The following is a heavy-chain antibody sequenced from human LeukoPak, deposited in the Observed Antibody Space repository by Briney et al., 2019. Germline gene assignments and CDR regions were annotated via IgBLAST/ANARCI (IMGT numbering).Heavy chain of an antibody. Sequence: QPGGPLSLSCAASGFTFSSYTMSWPRQAPGKGLEWVSANSGSGGSTYYADSVKGRFTISRDNSKNTLYLQMNSLRAEDTAVYYCAKDFYGSGSYSSFDYWGQGTLVTVSS. D-gene: IGHD3-10*01. CDR2: NSGSGGST. CDR3: AKDFYGSGSYSSFDY. J-gene: IGHJ4*02. CDR1: GFTFSSYT. V-gene: IGHV3-23*01.